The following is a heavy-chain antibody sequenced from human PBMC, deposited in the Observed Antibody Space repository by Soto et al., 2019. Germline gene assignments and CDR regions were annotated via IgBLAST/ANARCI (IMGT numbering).Heavy chain of an antibody. V-gene: IGHV3-21*01. D-gene: IGHD6-19*01. CDR3: ARDSGHSSGWYAFDY. CDR1: GFTFSSYS. Sequence: GGSLRLSCAASGFTFSSYSMNWVRQAPGKGLEWVSSISSSSSYIYYADSVKGRFTISRDNAKNSLYLQMNSLRDEDTAVYYCARDSGHSSGWYAFDYWGQGTLVTVSS. CDR2: ISSSSSYI. J-gene: IGHJ4*02.